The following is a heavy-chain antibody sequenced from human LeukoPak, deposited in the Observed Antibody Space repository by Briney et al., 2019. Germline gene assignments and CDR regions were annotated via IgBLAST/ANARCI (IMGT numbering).Heavy chain of an antibody. CDR1: GGSISDYY. CDR3: ARRMVGATMAWDY. CDR2: IYYSGST. J-gene: IGHJ4*02. V-gene: IGHV4-59*08. D-gene: IGHD1-26*01. Sequence: PSETLSLTCTVSGGSISDYYWNWIRQPPGKGLEWIGYIYYSGSTYCNPSLKGRVTISVDTSKNQFSLKLSSVTAADTAVYYCARRMVGATMAWDYWGQGTLVTVSS.